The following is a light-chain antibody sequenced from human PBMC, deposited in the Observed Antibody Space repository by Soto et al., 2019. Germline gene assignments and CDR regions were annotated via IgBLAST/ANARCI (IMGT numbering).Light chain of an antibody. Sequence: DSQMTQSPSSLSASVGDRVTITCRASQDISNYLAWYQQKPGKVPNLLIYTASTLQSGVPSRFSGSASATAFTLTISSLQPEDVATYYCQKYYSASFGPGTKVDIK. J-gene: IGKJ3*01. CDR1: QDISNY. CDR3: QKYYSAS. CDR2: TAS. V-gene: IGKV1-27*01.